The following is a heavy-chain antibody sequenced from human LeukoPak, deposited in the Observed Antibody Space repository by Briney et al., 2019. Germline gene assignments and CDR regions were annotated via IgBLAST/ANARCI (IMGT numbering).Heavy chain of an antibody. V-gene: IGHV3-33*01. CDR2: IAYDGSRA. D-gene: IGHD1-14*01. J-gene: IGHJ4*02. Sequence: QQGRSLRLSCAGSGFTFGGYGMHWFRQTPGKGLEWVAVIAYDGSRAFYADSVKGRFTISRDNSKNTMSVQMDDLRAEDTAVYYCTRYNNDHFDYWGQGTLVTVSS. CDR3: TRYNNDHFDY. CDR1: GFTFGGYG.